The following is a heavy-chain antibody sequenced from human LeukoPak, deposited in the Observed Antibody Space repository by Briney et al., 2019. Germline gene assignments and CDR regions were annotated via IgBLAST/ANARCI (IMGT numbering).Heavy chain of an antibody. CDR1: GYTFTGYY. CDR2: INPNSGGT. V-gene: IGHV1-2*02. CDR3: ARGTDGYSSSWYYYYYYMDV. Sequence: GASVKVSCKASGYTFTGYYMHWVRQAPGQGLEWMGWINPNSGGTNYAQKFQGRVTMTRDTSISTAYMELSRLRSDDTAVYYCARGTDGYSSSWYYYYYYMDVWGKGTTVTVSS. D-gene: IGHD6-13*01. J-gene: IGHJ6*03.